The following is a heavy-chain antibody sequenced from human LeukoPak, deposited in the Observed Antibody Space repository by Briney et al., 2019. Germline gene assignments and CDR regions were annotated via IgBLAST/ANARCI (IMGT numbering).Heavy chain of an antibody. CDR2: LYSGDDS. CDR3: TSLGGNAAGY. V-gene: IGHV3-66*01. Sequence: GGSLRLSCAASGFTFSSYAMSWVRQAPGKGLEWISMLYSGDDSYYADSVKGRFTISRDTSKNTLSLQMNSLRAEDTAMYYCTSLGGNAAGYWGQGTLVTVSS. CDR1: GFTFSSYA. D-gene: IGHD2-15*01. J-gene: IGHJ4*02.